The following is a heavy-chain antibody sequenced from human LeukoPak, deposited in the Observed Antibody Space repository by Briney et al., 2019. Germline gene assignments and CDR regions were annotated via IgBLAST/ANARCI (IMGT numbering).Heavy chain of an antibody. CDR3: TRATLSSIAARPWFDY. D-gene: IGHD6-6*01. J-gene: IGHJ4*02. CDR2: IRSKAYGGTT. V-gene: IGHV3-49*03. CDR1: GFTFGDYA. Sequence: GRSLRLSCTASGFTFGDYAMSWFRQAPGKGLEWVGFIRSKAYGGTTEYAASVKGRFTISRDDSKSTAYLQMNSLKTEDTAVYYCTRATLSSIAARPWFDYWGQGTLVTVSS.